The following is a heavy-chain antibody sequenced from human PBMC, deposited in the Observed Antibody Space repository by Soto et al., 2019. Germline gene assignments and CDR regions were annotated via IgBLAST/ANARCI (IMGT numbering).Heavy chain of an antibody. J-gene: IGHJ6*02. CDR1: GYTFTSYY. Sequence: QVQLAQSGAEMKEPGDSVRVSCEASGYTFTSYYIHWVRQAPGQGLEWMGWINPKFGDTTYAQDFQGRVSMTRDMSISTVYMELSMLTSDDTAIYYCARNMDYYYGPGSGNGHGFWGQGTTVTVFS. V-gene: IGHV1-2*02. CDR2: INPKFGDT. D-gene: IGHD3-10*01. CDR3: ARNMDYYYGPGSGNGHGF.